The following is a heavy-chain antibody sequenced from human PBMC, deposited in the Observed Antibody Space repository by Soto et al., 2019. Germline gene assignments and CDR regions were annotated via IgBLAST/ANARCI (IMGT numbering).Heavy chain of an antibody. CDR2: INHSGST. V-gene: IGHV4-34*01. D-gene: IGHD3-3*01. J-gene: IGHJ6*02. Sequence: ASETLSLTCAVYGGSFSGYYWSWIRQPPGKGLEWIGEINHSGSTNYTPSLKSRVTISVDTSKNQFSLKLSSVTAADTAVYYCARGKVLYYYYGMDVWGQGTTVTVSS. CDR1: GGSFSGYY. CDR3: ARGKVLYYYYGMDV.